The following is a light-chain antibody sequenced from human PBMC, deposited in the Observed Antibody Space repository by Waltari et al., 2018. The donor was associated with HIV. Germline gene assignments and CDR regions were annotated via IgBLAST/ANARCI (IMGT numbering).Light chain of an antibody. J-gene: IGLJ3*02. CDR3: LSYDSSLSGKV. CDR1: SSNIGAGFD. Sequence: QSVLTQPPAVSGAPGQRVTISCTGSSSNIGAGFDVHWYQQFPGTAPKLLIYGTSNRPSGVPDRFSGSKSGTSASLAITGLQAEDEADYYRLSYDSSLSGKVFGGGTKLTVL. V-gene: IGLV1-40*01. CDR2: GTS.